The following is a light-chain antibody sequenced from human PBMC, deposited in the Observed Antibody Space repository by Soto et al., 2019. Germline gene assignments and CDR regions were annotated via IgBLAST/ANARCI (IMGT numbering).Light chain of an antibody. J-gene: IGLJ2*01. V-gene: IGLV2-23*01. CDR2: ENI. Sequence: QSALTQPASVSGSPGQSITIPCIGTSSDVGAYDLVSWYQQHPGTAPRLIIYENIRRPSTIASRFSGPKSGNTASLTISGLRAEDEANYHCCSYAGNRIFIFGGGTKLTVL. CDR3: CSYAGNRIFI. CDR1: SSDVGAYDL.